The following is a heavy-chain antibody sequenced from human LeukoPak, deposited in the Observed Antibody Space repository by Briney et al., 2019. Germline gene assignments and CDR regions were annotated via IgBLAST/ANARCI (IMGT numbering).Heavy chain of an antibody. D-gene: IGHD3-10*01. J-gene: IGHJ4*02. V-gene: IGHV1-46*01. CDR3: ATYGSGVQASFDY. CDR2: INPRDGGT. CDR1: EYSFTKYY. Sequence: ASVKVSCKASEYSFTKYYMHWMRQAPGQGLEWMGVINPRDGGTSFAQKFQGRVTMTRDTSTSTVYMGLSSLRSEDTAVYYCATYGSGVQASFDYWGQGSLVTVSS.